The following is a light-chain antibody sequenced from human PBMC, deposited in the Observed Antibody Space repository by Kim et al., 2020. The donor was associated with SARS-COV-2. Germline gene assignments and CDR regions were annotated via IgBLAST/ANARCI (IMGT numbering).Light chain of an antibody. CDR1: SSDVGGYDY. Sequence: GQSITISCTGTSSDVGGYDYVSWYQQHPGKAPKLLIYDVSKRPSGVSHRFSGSKSGNTASLTISGLQAEDEADYYCTSYTTTIILVFGGGTKLTVL. CDR3: TSYTTTIILV. V-gene: IGLV2-14*04. CDR2: DVS. J-gene: IGLJ3*02.